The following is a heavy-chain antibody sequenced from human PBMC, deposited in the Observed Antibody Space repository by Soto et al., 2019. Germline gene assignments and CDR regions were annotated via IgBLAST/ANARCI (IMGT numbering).Heavy chain of an antibody. J-gene: IGHJ6*02. D-gene: IGHD3-22*01. CDR3: ARQYYYDSTGYSRGYHYAMDV. CDR2: ISFDENIK. Sequence: QVHLVESGGGVVQPGRSLRLSCAASAFTFSSYAMHWVRQAPGKGLEWVAVISFDENIKYYADSVKGRFTISRDNSKSTMYLQMNSLRVEDTAVYYCARQYYYDSTGYSRGYHYAMDVWGQGTTVAVSS. CDR1: AFTFSSYA. V-gene: IGHV3-30-3*01.